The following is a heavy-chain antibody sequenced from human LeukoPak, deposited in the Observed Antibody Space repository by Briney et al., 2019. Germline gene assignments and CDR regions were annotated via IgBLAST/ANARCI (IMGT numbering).Heavy chain of an antibody. V-gene: IGHV3-30*02. J-gene: IGHJ4*02. D-gene: IGHD3-22*01. CDR3: ARDLYYYDSSGYYFDY. CDR1: GFTFSSYG. CDR2: IRYDGSNK. Sequence: GGSLRLSCAASGFTFSSYGMHWVRQAPGKGLEWVAFIRYDGSNKYYADSVKGRFTISRDNAKNSLHLQMNSLRAEDTAVYYCARDLYYYDSSGYYFDYWGQGALVTVSS.